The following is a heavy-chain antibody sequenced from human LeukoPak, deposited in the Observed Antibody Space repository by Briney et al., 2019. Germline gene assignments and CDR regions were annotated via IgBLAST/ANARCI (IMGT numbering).Heavy chain of an antibody. CDR3: ASVDMGTGYYFDY. J-gene: IGHJ4*02. Sequence: ASVKVSCKASGYTFTSYAMHWVRQAPGQRLEWMGWINAGNGNTKYSQKFQGRVTITRDTSASTAYMELSSPRSEDTAVYYCASVDMGTGYYFDYWGQGTLVTVSS. CDR2: INAGNGNT. D-gene: IGHD5-12*01. V-gene: IGHV1-3*01. CDR1: GYTFTSYA.